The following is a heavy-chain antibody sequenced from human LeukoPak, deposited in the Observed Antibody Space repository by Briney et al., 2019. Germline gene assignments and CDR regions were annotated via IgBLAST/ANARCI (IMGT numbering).Heavy chain of an antibody. CDR3: VRLVCSSTTCYVSRYNWFDP. V-gene: IGHV5-51*01. CDR1: GYSFSSYW. Sequence: GESLKISCKASGYSFSSYWIGWVSQMPGKGLEWMGSIYPGDSDTRYNSSFQGQVTISADNSIRTAYLQWSSLKASDTAMYYCVRLVCSSTTCYVSRYNWFDPWGQGTLVTVSS. CDR2: IYPGDSDT. J-gene: IGHJ5*02. D-gene: IGHD2-2*01.